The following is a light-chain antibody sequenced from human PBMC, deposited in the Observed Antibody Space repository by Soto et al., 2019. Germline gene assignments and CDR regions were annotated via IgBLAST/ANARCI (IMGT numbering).Light chain of an antibody. CDR1: SSDVGGYNY. CDR2: EVS. Sequence: QSVLTQPASMSGSPGQSTTISCSGTSSDVGGYNYVSWYQQHPGKAPKLMIYEVSNRPSGVSNRFSGSKSGNTASLTISGLQAEDEADYYCTSYTSTSTLLFGGGTKVTVL. V-gene: IGLV2-14*01. J-gene: IGLJ2*01. CDR3: TSYTSTSTLL.